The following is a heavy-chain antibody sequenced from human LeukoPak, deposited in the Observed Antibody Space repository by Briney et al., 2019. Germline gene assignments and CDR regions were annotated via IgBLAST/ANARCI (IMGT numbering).Heavy chain of an antibody. CDR1: GFTFSSYA. CDR2: ISGSGGST. Sequence: GGSLRLSCAASGFTFSSYAMSWVRQAPGKGLEWVSAISGSGGSTYYADSVKGRFTISRDDSKNTAYLQMNSLKTEDTAVYYCTRLGSITMMPDWGQGTLVTVSS. J-gene: IGHJ4*02. V-gene: IGHV3-23*01. CDR3: TRLGSITMMPD. D-gene: IGHD3-22*01.